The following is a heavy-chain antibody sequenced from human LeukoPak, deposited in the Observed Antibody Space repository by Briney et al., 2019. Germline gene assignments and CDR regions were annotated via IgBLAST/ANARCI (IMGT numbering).Heavy chain of an antibody. Sequence: SETLSLTCTVSGGTISSYYWSWIRQPPGKGLEWIGYMYYSGSTNYNPSLKSRVTISVDTSKNQFSLKLSSVTAADTAVYYCATYRQQLAFDYWGQGTLVTVSS. CDR1: GGTISSYY. CDR2: MYYSGST. J-gene: IGHJ4*02. D-gene: IGHD6-13*01. CDR3: ATYRQQLAFDY. V-gene: IGHV4-59*08.